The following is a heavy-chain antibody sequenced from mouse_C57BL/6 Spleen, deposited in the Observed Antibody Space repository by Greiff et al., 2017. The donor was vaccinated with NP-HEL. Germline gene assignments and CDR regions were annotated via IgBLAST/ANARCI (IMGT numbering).Heavy chain of an antibody. V-gene: IGHV1-82*01. CDR2: IYPGDGDT. CDR3: ARGVRSAMDY. Sequence: VQLQQSGPELVKPGASVKISCKASGYAFSSSWMNWVKQRPGKGLEWIGRIYPGDGDTNYNGKFKGKATLTADKSSSTAYMQLSSLTSEDSAVYFCARGVRSAMDYWGQGTSVTVSS. CDR1: GYAFSSSW. J-gene: IGHJ4*01. D-gene: IGHD2-2*01.